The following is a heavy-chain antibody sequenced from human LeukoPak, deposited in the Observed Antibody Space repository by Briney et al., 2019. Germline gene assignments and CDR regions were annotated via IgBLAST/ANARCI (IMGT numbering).Heavy chain of an antibody. CDR2: IYYSGST. V-gene: IGHV4-59*12. Sequence: PSETLSLTCTVSGGSISSYYWSWIRQPPGKGLEWIGYIYYSGSTNYNPFLKSRVTMSVDTSKNQFSLKLSSVTAADTAVYYCASVTQYSSNQAEGAFDIWGQGTMVTVSS. J-gene: IGHJ3*02. D-gene: IGHD6-13*01. CDR1: GGSISSYY. CDR3: ASVTQYSSNQAEGAFDI.